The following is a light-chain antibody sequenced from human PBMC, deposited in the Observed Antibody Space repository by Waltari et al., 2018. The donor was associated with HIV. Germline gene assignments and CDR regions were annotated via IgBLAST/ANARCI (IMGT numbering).Light chain of an antibody. J-gene: IGLJ2*01. Sequence: SSDLTPARSVSVSPGPTASITCSGHELPTQYVHWYREKAGQAPVLVIHRDNERPLGIPERISGSKSGILATLTISGVLAEDEADYFCQSAGSSGTSVIFGGGTTLTVL. CDR1: ELPTQY. CDR2: RDN. CDR3: QSAGSSGTSVI. V-gene: IGLV3-25*03.